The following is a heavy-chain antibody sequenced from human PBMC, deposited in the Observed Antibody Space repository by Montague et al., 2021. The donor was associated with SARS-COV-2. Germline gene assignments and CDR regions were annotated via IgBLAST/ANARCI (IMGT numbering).Heavy chain of an antibody. CDR2: INSDGSST. CDR1: GFTFRSYW. Sequence: SLILSCSASGFTFRSYWMHWVRQAPGKGLVWVSRINSDGSSTGYADSVKGRFTISRDNAKNTLYLQMNSLRAEDTAVYYCARSIGDFWSGYEDYYSAMGVWGQGTTVIVSS. D-gene: IGHD3-3*01. J-gene: IGHJ6*02. CDR3: ARSIGDFWSGYEDYYSAMGV. V-gene: IGHV3-74*01.